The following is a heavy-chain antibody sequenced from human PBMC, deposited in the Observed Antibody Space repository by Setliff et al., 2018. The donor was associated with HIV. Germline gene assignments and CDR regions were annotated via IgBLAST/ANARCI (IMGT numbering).Heavy chain of an antibody. CDR2: LNAGYGNT. CDR3: ARSGLVYGDVLTGPPTDY. J-gene: IGHJ4*02. D-gene: IGHD3-9*01. CDR1: GYTFSNHT. Sequence: ASVKVSCKASGYTFSNHTIHWVRQAPGKRPEWMGWLNAGYGNTKYSQKLQGRVTITRDISASTAYMELSSLRSEDTAVYYCARSGLVYGDVLTGPPTDYWGQGTLVTVSS. V-gene: IGHV1-3*01.